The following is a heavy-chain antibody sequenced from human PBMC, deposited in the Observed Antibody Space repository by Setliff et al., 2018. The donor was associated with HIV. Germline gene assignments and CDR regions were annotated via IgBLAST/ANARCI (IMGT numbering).Heavy chain of an antibody. Sequence: PSETLSLTCTISGGSLGVYRWSWIRQSAGRGLEWIGRIDSSGTTDYKPSLKGRVAISVDTSRNQFSLRVTSVTAADTAVYFCARDRHSSGLGSYGPWGPGILVTVPQ. CDR3: ARDRHSSGLGSYGP. CDR1: GGSLGVYR. J-gene: IGHJ5*02. V-gene: IGHV4-4*07. D-gene: IGHD3-10*01. CDR2: IDSSGTT.